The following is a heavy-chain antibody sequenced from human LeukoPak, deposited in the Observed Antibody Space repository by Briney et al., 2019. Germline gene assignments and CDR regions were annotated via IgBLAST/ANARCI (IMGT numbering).Heavy chain of an antibody. V-gene: IGHV3-21*01. CDR3: AREFCSTTSCYFDY. Sequence: GGSLRLSCAASGFTFSSYNMNWVRQAPGKGLEWVSSISSSSTYIYYADSVKGRFTISRDNAKNSLYLQMNSLRAEDTAVYYCAREFCSTTSCYFDYWGQGTLVTVSS. D-gene: IGHD2-2*01. CDR1: GFTFSSYN. CDR2: ISSSSTYI. J-gene: IGHJ4*02.